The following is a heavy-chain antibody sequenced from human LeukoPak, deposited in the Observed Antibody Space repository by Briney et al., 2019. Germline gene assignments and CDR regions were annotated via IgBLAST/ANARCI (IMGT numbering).Heavy chain of an antibody. CDR1: AFTFTTYG. CDR3: ARDWKTNSFDY. CDR2: IFYDGSNI. V-gene: IGHV3-33*01. J-gene: IGHJ4*02. D-gene: IGHD1-1*01. Sequence: GGSLRLSCAASAFTFTTYGMHWVRQAPGKGLEWVAFIFYDGSNIYYADYVKGRFTISGDISKNTLYLQMDSLRAEDTAIYYCARDWKTNSFDYWGQGTLVTVSS.